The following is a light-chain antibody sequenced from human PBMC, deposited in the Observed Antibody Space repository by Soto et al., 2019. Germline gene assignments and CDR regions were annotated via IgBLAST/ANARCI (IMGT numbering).Light chain of an antibody. CDR1: QSISGY. J-gene: IGKJ2*01. Sequence: DIQMTQSPSSLSASVGDRVTITCRASQSISGYLNWYQQKPGKAPKLLIYSASSLQSGVPSRFSGSGSGTDFTFIISSLQPEEFATYSCQQRYSPPYTFGQGTKLEIK. V-gene: IGKV1-39*01. CDR3: QQRYSPPYT. CDR2: SAS.